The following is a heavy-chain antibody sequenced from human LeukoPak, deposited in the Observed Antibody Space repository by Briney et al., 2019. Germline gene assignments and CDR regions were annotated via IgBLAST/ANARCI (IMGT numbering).Heavy chain of an antibody. V-gene: IGHV4-34*01. J-gene: IGHJ4*02. D-gene: IGHD3-22*01. CDR1: GGSFSGYY. Sequence: PSETLSLTCAVYGGSFSGYYWSWIRRPPGKGLEWIGSIYHSGSTYYNPSLKSRVTISVDTSKNQFSLKLSSVTAADTAVYYCARADSSGYYQFDYWGQGTLVTVSS. CDR2: IYHSGST. CDR3: ARADSSGYYQFDY.